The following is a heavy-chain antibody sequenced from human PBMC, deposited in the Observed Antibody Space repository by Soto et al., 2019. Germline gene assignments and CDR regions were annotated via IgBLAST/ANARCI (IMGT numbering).Heavy chain of an antibody. CDR2: ISGSGDTT. CDR1: VVTWIVYL. J-gene: IGHJ5*02. V-gene: IGHV3-23*01. Sequence: WWSXRLSCSSAVVTWIVYLMNLFRQAPGKGLEWVSGISGSGDTTHYADSVNGRFTISRDNSKNTLHLQMKSLRADDTALYFCAKEWTNYSKQNWFDHWGQGTLVTVSS. D-gene: IGHD2-2*01. CDR3: AKEWTNYSKQNWFDH.